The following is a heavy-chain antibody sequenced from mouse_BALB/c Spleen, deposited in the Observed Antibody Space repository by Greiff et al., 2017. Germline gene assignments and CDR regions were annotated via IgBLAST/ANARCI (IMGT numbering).Heavy chain of an antibody. V-gene: IGHV7-3*02. CDR3: ARLYDYALDY. D-gene: IGHD2-4*01. Sequence: EVKLMESGGGLVQPGGSLRLSCATSGFTFTDYYMSWVRQPPGKALEWLGFIRNKANGYTSEYSASVKGRFTISRDNYQSILYLQMNTLRAEDSATYYCARLYDYALDYWGQGTTLTVSS. CDR1: GFTFTDYY. J-gene: IGHJ2*01. CDR2: IRNKANGYTS.